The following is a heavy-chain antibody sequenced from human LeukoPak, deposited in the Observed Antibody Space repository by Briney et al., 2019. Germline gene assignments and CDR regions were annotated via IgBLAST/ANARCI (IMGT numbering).Heavy chain of an antibody. CDR3: ASSTYYSDTKGGMLDFDY. CDR1: GGSISSYY. V-gene: IGHV4-59*01. D-gene: IGHD3-22*01. J-gene: IGHJ4*02. Sequence: SETLSLTCTVSGGSISSYYWSWIRQPPGKGLEWIGYIYYSGSTNYNPSLKSRVTISVDTSKNQFSLKLSSVTAADTAVYYCASSTYYSDTKGGMLDFDYWGRGTLVTVSS. CDR2: IYYSGST.